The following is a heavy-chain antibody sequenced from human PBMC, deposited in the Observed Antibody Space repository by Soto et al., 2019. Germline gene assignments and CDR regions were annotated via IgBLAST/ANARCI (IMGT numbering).Heavy chain of an antibody. CDR3: AREDYYCGDSSGGVYYYSYGMDV. V-gene: IGHV1-69*12. J-gene: IGHJ6*02. Sequence: QVQLVQSGAEVKKPGSSVKVSCKASGGTFSSYAISWVRQAPGHVLEWMGGIIHIFGTATYAQKFQGRVTLIAEESTSTAYMELSSLRSEDTAVYYCAREDYYCGDSSGGVYYYSYGMDVGGQGTTVTFSS. CDR1: GGTFSSYA. CDR2: IIHIFGTA. D-gene: IGHD3-22*01.